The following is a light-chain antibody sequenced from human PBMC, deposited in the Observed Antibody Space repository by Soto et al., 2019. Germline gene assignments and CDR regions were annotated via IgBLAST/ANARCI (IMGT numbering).Light chain of an antibody. CDR2: DVT. CDR3: CSYVGATTYV. CDR1: SSDVGGYNS. J-gene: IGLJ1*01. V-gene: IGLV2-14*01. Sequence: QSALAQPASVSGSPGQSITISCTGTSSDVGGYNSVSWYRQDPGKAPKLMIYDVTNRPSGVSNRFSGSKSGNTASLTISGLQAEDEADYYCCSYVGATTYVFGTGTKVTVL.